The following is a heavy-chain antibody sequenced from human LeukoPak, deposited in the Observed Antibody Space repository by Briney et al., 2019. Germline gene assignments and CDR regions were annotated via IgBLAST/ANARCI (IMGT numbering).Heavy chain of an antibody. V-gene: IGHV4-4*07. Sequence: TSETLSLTCTVSGGSIRSYWSWIRQPAGKGLEWIGRIYGGGSTDYNPSLKSRVTMSIDTSKNQFSLNLISVTAADTAVYYCARDSGTTGEVKFDPWGQGTLVTVSS. J-gene: IGHJ5*02. CDR1: GGSIRSY. CDR3: ARDSGTTGEVKFDP. CDR2: IYGGGST. D-gene: IGHD3-10*01.